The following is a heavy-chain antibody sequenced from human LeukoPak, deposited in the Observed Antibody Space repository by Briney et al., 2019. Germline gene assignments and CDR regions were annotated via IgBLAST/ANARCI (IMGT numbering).Heavy chain of an antibody. D-gene: IGHD3-22*01. Sequence: ASVKVSCKASGYTFTGYYMHWVRQAPGQGLEWMGWINPNSGGTNYAQKFQGRVTMTRDTSISTAYIELSRLRSDDTAVYYCARGYYYDSSGYWLMYYFDYWGQGTLVTVSS. CDR2: INPNSGGT. CDR3: ARGYYYDSSGYWLMYYFDY. CDR1: GYTFTGYY. J-gene: IGHJ4*02. V-gene: IGHV1-2*02.